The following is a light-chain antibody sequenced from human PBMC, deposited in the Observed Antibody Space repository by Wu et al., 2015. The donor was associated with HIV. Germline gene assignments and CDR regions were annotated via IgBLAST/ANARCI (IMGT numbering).Light chain of an antibody. J-gene: IGKJ1*01. CDR3: QQRSVLWT. Sequence: EIVLTQSPGTLSLSPGERATLSCRASQSLNSNSLAWFQHKPGQAPRLLIYGASNRATGIPARFSGSGSETDFTLTISSLEPEDFAVYYCQQRSVLWTFGQGTRGGDQT. CDR1: QSLNSNS. CDR2: GAS. V-gene: IGKV3D-20*02.